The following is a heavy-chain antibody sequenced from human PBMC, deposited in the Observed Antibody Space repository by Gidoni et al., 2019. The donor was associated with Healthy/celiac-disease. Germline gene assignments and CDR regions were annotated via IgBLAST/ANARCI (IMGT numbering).Heavy chain of an antibody. Sequence: QLQLQESGPGLVKPSETLSLTCTVSGGSIRSSSYYWGWIRQPPGKGLEWIGSIYYSGSTYYNPSLKSRVTISVDTSKNQFSLKLSSVTAADTAVYYCARRVWASDYYDSSGSYWYFDLWGRGTLVTVSS. CDR1: GGSIRSSSYY. V-gene: IGHV4-39*07. CDR2: IYYSGST. J-gene: IGHJ2*01. D-gene: IGHD3-22*01. CDR3: ARRVWASDYYDSSGSYWYFDL.